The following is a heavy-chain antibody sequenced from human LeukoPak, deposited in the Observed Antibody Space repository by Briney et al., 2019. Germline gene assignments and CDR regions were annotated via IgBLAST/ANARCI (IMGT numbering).Heavy chain of an antibody. CDR1: GDSLSSNSAA. D-gene: IGHD5-18*01. J-gene: IGHJ4*02. CDR3: AREGDTAMVSFDY. Sequence: SQTLSLTCALSGDSLSSNSAAWHWLRQSPSRGLEWLGRTYYRSKWYNDYAVSVKSRITINPDTSKNQFSLQLNSVTPEDTAVYYCAREGDTAMVSFDYWGQGTLVTVSS. CDR2: TYYRSKWYN. V-gene: IGHV6-1*01.